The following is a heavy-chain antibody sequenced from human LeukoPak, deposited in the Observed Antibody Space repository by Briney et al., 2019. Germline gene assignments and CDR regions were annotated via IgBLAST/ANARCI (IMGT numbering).Heavy chain of an antibody. CDR2: INPNSGGT. Sequence: GASVKVSRKASGYTFTGYYMHWVRQAPGQGLEWMGWINPNSGGTNYAQKFQGRVTMTRDTSISTAYMELSRLRSDDTAVYYCARTGYSSSWFSYYYGMDVWGQGTTVTVSS. CDR1: GYTFTGYY. CDR3: ARTGYSSSWFSYYYGMDV. D-gene: IGHD6-13*01. V-gene: IGHV1-2*02. J-gene: IGHJ6*02.